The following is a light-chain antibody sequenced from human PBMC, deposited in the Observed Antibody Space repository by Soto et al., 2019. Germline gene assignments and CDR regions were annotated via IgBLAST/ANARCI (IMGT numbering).Light chain of an antibody. Sequence: DIQMTQSPSSLSASVGDRVTITCQASQDISNYLNWYQQKPGKAPKLLIYDASNLETGVPSRFSRSGSGTDFTFTISSLQPEDIATYYCQQYDNLLITFGQGTRLEIK. CDR1: QDISNY. V-gene: IGKV1-33*01. J-gene: IGKJ5*01. CDR3: QQYDNLLIT. CDR2: DAS.